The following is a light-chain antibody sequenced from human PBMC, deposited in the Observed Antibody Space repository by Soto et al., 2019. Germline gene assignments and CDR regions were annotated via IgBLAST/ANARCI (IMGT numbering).Light chain of an antibody. CDR1: QSVSNNY. Sequence: LCSSPVDRSSFSCRASQSVSNNYLAWHQQRPGHAPRLLIFGASNRATGLPDRFTGSASGTDSTPTIRRLEPEDFAVYYCQQYGSSGAFGQGTKVDIK. CDR3: QQYGSSGA. CDR2: GAS. V-gene: IGKV3-20*01. J-gene: IGKJ1*01.